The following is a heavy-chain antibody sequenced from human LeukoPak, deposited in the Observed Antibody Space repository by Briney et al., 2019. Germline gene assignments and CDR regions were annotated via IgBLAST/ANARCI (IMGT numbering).Heavy chain of an antibody. V-gene: IGHV3-74*03. D-gene: IGHD3-3*01. CDR2: INGDLTNT. Sequence: GGSLRLSCAASGFTFTDYWMHWVRQVAGKGLVWVSRINGDLTNTTYADSVKGRFTISRDNAKNTLYLQMNSLRAEDTAVYYCAKVLPIYFSPSSWFDPWGQGTLVTVSS. CDR3: AKVLPIYFSPSSWFDP. J-gene: IGHJ5*02. CDR1: GFTFTDYW.